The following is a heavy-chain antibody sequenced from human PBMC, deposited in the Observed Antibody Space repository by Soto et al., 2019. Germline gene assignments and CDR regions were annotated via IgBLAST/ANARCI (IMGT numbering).Heavy chain of an antibody. D-gene: IGHD4-17*01. J-gene: IGHJ4*02. CDR2: IIPKFGTT. CDR1: GGTFSTYG. CDR3: AREVDPYYGGNSLSLDY. Sequence: QVQLVQSGAEVKKPGSSVKGSCKASGGTFSTYGIKWVLLAPGQGLARMGWIIPKFGTTKNAQKFQGRVTLTADESTNTAYMELKYLRSEDTAVYFCAREVDPYYGGNSLSLDYWGQGTLDTVSS. V-gene: IGHV1-69*13.